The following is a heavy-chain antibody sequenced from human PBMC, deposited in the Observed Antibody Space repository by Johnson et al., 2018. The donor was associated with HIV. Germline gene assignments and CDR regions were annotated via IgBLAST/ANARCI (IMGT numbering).Heavy chain of an antibody. CDR3: VRDGGSGWLLERDAFDI. CDR1: GFTFSSYA. CDR2: ISDDGSNK. Sequence: QVQLVESGGGLVKPGGSLRLSCAASGFTFSSYAMHWVRQAPGKGLEWVAVISDDGSNKYYGDSVKGRFTISRDNAKNSLYLQMNSLRAEDTAVYYCVRDGGSGWLLERDAFDIWGQGTMVTVSS. D-gene: IGHD6-19*01. V-gene: IGHV3-30-3*01. J-gene: IGHJ3*02.